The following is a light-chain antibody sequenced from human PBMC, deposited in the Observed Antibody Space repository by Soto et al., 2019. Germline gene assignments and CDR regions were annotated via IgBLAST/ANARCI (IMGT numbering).Light chain of an antibody. CDR2: DVT. V-gene: IGLV2-11*01. CDR3: CSFAGRYIYV. CDR1: SSDVGGYNY. J-gene: IGLJ1*01. Sequence: QSVLTQPRSVSGSPGQSVTISCTGASSDVGGYNYVSWYQQHPGKAPTVMIYDVTKRPSGVSDRFSGSKSANTASLTISGLHAEDEADYYCCSFAGRYIYVFGTGTQLTVL.